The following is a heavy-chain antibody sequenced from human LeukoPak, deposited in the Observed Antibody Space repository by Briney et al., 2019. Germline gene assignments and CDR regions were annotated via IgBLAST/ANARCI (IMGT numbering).Heavy chain of an antibody. Sequence: GGSLRLSCAASAFTFSSYWMHWVRQAPGKGLVWVSHIKIDGSSTSYADSVKGRFTISRDNAENTLYLQMTSLRAEDTAVYYCARDRDYTQDYWGQGTLVTVSS. V-gene: IGHV3-74*01. J-gene: IGHJ4*02. CDR1: AFTFSSYW. CDR2: IKIDGSST. CDR3: ARDRDYTQDY. D-gene: IGHD4-11*01.